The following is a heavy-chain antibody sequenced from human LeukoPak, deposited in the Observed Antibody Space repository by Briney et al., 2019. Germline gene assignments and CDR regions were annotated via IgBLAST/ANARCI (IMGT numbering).Heavy chain of an antibody. J-gene: IGHJ3*02. Sequence: ASVKVSCKTSGYSINTYDIMWVRQAAGQGLEWMGWMNPTSGNTGYDQKFQGRVTITRDTSINTAYMELSSLTSEDTAIYYCTRGRGHYYDRMAAFDIWGQGTMVTVSS. CDR1: GYSINTYD. V-gene: IGHV1-8*03. CDR3: TRGRGHYYDRMAAFDI. D-gene: IGHD3-22*01. CDR2: MNPTSGNT.